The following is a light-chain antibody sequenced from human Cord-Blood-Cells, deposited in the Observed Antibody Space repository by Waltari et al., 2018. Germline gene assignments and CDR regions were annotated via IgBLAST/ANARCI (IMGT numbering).Light chain of an antibody. CDR2: GAS. J-gene: IGKJ3*01. Sequence: IVLTQSPGTLSLSPGERATLSCRASKSVSSSYLAWYQQKPGQAPRLLIYGASSRATGIPDRFSGSGSGTDFTLTISRLEPEDFAVYYCQQYGSSPLFTFGPGTKVDIK. CDR3: QQYGSSPLFT. CDR1: KSVSSSY. V-gene: IGKV3-20*01.